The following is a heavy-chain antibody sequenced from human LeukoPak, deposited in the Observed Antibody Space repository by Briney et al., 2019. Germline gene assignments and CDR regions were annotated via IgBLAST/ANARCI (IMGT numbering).Heavy chain of an antibody. J-gene: IGHJ4*02. D-gene: IGHD3-22*01. CDR2: IYYSGST. CDR3: ARVGDSSGYYYEGRHPYYFDY. V-gene: IGHV4-59*12. Sequence: SETLSLTCTVSGGSISSYYWSWIRQPPGKGLEWIGSIYYSGSTYYNPSLKSRVTISVDTSKNQFSLKLSSVTAADTAVYYCARVGDSSGYYYEGRHPYYFDYWGQGTLVTVSS. CDR1: GGSISSYY.